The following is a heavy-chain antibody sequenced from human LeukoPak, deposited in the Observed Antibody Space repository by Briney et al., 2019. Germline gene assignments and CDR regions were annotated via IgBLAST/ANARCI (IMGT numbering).Heavy chain of an antibody. CDR3: ARDHGDYVSGHFDL. CDR2: IWYDGSNK. V-gene: IGHV3-33*01. J-gene: IGHJ2*01. D-gene: IGHD4-17*01. CDR1: GFTFSSYG. Sequence: PGRSLRLSCAASGFTFSSYGMHWVRQAPGKGLEWVAVIWYDGSNKYYADSVKGRFTISRDNSKNTLYLQMNSLRAEDTAVYYCARDHGDYVSGHFDLWGRGTLVTVSS.